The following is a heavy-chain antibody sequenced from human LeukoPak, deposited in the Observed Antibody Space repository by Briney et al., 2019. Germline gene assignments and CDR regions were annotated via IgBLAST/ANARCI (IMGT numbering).Heavy chain of an antibody. J-gene: IGHJ4*02. D-gene: IGHD3-3*01. CDR2: IIPIFGTA. V-gene: IGHV1-69*13. CDR1: GGTFSSYA. CDR3: ARGFKRMEWLDY. Sequence: GASVTVSCTASGGTFSSYAISWVRQAPGQGLEWMGGIIPIFGTANYAQKFQGRVTITADESTSTAYMELSSLRSEDTAVYYCARGFKRMEWLDYWGQGTLVTVSS.